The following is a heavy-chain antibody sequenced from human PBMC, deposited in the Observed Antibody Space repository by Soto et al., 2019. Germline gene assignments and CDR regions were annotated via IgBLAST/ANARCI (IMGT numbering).Heavy chain of an antibody. Sequence: QVQLQESGPGLVKPSETLSLTCTVSGGSISSYYWSWIRQPPGKGLEWIGYIYYSGSTNYNPSLKSRVTISVDTSKNQFSLKLSSVTAADTAAYYRARTGSSSWYPDWFDPWGQGTLVTVSS. J-gene: IGHJ5*02. V-gene: IGHV4-59*01. D-gene: IGHD6-13*01. CDR2: IYYSGST. CDR3: ARTGSSSWYPDWFDP. CDR1: GGSISSYY.